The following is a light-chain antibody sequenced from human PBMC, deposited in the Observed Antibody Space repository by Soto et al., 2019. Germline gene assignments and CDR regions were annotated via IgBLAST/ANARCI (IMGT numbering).Light chain of an antibody. CDR1: SSDIGGYNY. CDR2: EVS. V-gene: IGLV2-14*01. J-gene: IGLJ3*02. CDR3: SSYTSSSPLV. Sequence: QSALTQPASVSGSPGQSITISFTGTSSDIGGYNYVSWYQQHPGKAPKLMIYEVSNRPSGVSNRFSGSKSGNTASLTISGVEAEDEADYYCSSYTSSSPLVFGGGTKLTVL.